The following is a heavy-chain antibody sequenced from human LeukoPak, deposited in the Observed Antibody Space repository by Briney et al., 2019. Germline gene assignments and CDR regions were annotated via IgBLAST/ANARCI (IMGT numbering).Heavy chain of an antibody. D-gene: IGHD2-21*01. CDR2: IQYDGSNK. J-gene: IGHJ4*02. Sequence: GGSLRLSCAASGFTFSNYGMHCVRQAPGKGLVWVSFIQYDGSNKYYVDSVNGRFTISIDNSKNTLNLQMDRLRPEGTAMYYCARDYSKNHIVVGFVLDYWGQGTLVTVSS. CDR3: ARDYSKNHIVVGFVLDY. CDR1: GFTFSNYG. V-gene: IGHV3-30*02.